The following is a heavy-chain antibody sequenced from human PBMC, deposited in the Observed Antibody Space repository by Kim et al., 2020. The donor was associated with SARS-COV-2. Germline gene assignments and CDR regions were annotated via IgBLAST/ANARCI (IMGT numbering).Heavy chain of an antibody. Sequence: GGSLRLSCAASGFTFSSYWMHWVRQAPGKGLVWVSRINSDGSSTSYADSVKGRFTISRDNAKNTLYLQMNSLRAEDTAVYYCARLTPSSGWYFNYYYYGMDVWGQGTTVTVSS. D-gene: IGHD6-19*01. V-gene: IGHV3-74*01. J-gene: IGHJ6*02. CDR3: ARLTPSSGWYFNYYYYGMDV. CDR2: INSDGSST. CDR1: GFTFSSYW.